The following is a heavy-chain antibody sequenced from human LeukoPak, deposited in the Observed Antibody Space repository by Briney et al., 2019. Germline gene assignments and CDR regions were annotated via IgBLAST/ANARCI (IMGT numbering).Heavy chain of an antibody. Sequence: SGGSLRLSCAGSGFTFSSYWMTWVRQAPGKGLEWVANIKQDGSEKYYVDSVEGRFTISRDNAKNSLYLQMGSLRVEDTAVYYCARDYQGHFEYWGQGTLVTVSS. D-gene: IGHD2-2*01. CDR1: GFTFSSYW. V-gene: IGHV3-7*05. J-gene: IGHJ4*02. CDR2: IKQDGSEK. CDR3: ARDYQGHFEY.